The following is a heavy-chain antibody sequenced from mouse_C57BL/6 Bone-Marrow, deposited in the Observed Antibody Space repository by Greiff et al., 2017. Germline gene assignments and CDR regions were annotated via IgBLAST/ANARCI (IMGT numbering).Heavy chain of an antibody. D-gene: IGHD2-4*01. Sequence: EVQLQESGPGLAKPSQTLSLTCSVTGYSITSDYWNWIRKFPGNKLEYMGYISYSGSTYYNPSLKSRISITRDTSKNQYYLQLNSVTTENTATYCCARSRDYGYWYFDVWGTGTTVTVSS. V-gene: IGHV3-8*01. CDR1: GYSITSDY. CDR2: ISYSGST. CDR3: ARSRDYGYWYFDV. J-gene: IGHJ1*03.